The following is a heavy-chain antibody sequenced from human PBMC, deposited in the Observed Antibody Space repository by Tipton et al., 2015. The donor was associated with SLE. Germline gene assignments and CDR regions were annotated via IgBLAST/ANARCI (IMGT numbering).Heavy chain of an antibody. CDR3: ASSGSTWSAFDY. J-gene: IGHJ4*02. CDR1: GGSISSSIYY. V-gene: IGHV4-39*01. Sequence: TLSLTCTVSGGSISSSIYYWDWIRQPPGKGLEWIGSIYSSGGTYCNPSLKSRVTISVDTSKNQFSLKLSSVTAADTAVYYCASSGSTWSAFDYWGQGTLVTVSS. CDR2: IYSSGGT. D-gene: IGHD6-13*01.